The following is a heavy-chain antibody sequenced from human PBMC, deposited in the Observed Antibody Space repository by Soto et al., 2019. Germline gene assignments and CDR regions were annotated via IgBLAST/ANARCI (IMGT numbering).Heavy chain of an antibody. D-gene: IGHD4-17*01. CDR2: IYWDDDK. CDR1: GFSLSTSGVG. Sequence: QITLKESGPTLVKPTQPLTLTCTFSGFSLSTSGVGVGWIRQPPGKALEWLALIYWDDDKRYSPSLKSRLTITKDTSKNQVVLTMTNMDPVDTATYYCAHLDATVTTFDYWGQGTLVTVSS. V-gene: IGHV2-5*02. J-gene: IGHJ4*02. CDR3: AHLDATVTTFDY.